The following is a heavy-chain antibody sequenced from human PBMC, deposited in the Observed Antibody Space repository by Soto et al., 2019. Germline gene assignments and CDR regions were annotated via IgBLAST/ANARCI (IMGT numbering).Heavy chain of an antibody. D-gene: IGHD2-15*01. J-gene: IGHJ5*02. CDR1: GFTFGDYA. CDR2: IRSKGYGGTT. V-gene: IGHV3-49*03. Sequence: GGSLRLSCTASGFTFGDYAMSWFRQAPGKGLEWVGFIRSKGYGGTTEYAASVKGRFSISRDDSKSIAYLQMNSLKTEDTAVYYCCRASVRVVAGSYDPWDKGTLVTVSS. CDR3: CRASVRVVAGSYDP.